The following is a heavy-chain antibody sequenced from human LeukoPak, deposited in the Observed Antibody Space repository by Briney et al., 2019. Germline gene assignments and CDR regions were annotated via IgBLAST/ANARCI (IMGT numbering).Heavy chain of an antibody. CDR2: IIPMLGIA. CDR1: GGTFSSYA. D-gene: IGHD6-13*01. CDR3: ARDRQDSSSWYSDY. Sequence: SVRVSYKASGGTFSSYAISWVRQAPGQGLEWRGRIIPMLGIANYTQKFQGRVTITADKSTRTAYMELSSLRSEDTAVYYCARDRQDSSSWYSDYWGQGTLSPSPQ. V-gene: IGHV1-69*04. J-gene: IGHJ4*02.